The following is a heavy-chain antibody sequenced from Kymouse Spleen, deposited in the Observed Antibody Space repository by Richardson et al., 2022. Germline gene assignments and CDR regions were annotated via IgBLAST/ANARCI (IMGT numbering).Heavy chain of an antibody. V-gene: IGHV3-30*18. Sequence: QVQLVESGGGVVQPGRSLRLSCAASGFTFSSYGMHWVRQAPGKGLEWVAVISYDGSNKYYADSVKGRFTISRDNSKNTLYLQMNSLRAEDTAVYYCAKEFEYSSSSCFDYWGQGTLVTVSS. CDR2: ISYDGSNK. CDR3: AKEFEYSSSSCFDY. CDR1: GFTFSSYG. D-gene: IGHD6-6*01. J-gene: IGHJ4*02.